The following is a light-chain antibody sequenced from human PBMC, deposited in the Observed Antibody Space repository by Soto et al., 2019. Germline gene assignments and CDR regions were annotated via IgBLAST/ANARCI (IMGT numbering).Light chain of an antibody. CDR3: QSYDSDSQGV. V-gene: IGLV6-57*02. J-gene: IGLJ3*02. Sequence: NFMLTQPHSVSDSPGKTVTISCTGSGGSIASNYVQWYQQRPGSAPTIVIFEDNQRPSGVPDRFSGSIDTSSNSASLTISGLKTEDDADYYCQSYDSDSQGVFGGGTKLTVL. CDR2: EDN. CDR1: GGSIASNY.